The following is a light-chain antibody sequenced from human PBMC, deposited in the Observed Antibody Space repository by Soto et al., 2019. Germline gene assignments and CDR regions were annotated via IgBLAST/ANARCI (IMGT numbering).Light chain of an antibody. CDR2: DAS. J-gene: IGKJ3*01. CDR3: QQYKSYPLFT. CDR1: QSISTW. Sequence: DIQMTQSPSTLSASVGDRVTITCRASQSISTWLAWYQRKPGKAPNLLIYDASSLESGVPSRFSGSGSATEFTLTISSLQPDDFATYYCQQYKSYPLFTFGPGTKVDI. V-gene: IGKV1-5*01.